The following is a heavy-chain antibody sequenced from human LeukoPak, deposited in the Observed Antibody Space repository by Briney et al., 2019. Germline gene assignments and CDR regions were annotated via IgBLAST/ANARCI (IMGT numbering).Heavy chain of an antibody. V-gene: IGHV4-39*07. D-gene: IGHD1-1*01. Sequence: SETLSLTCTVSGGSVSSINSYWGWIRQPPGTGLAWIGSAYYSGSTYYNPSLKSRVTISVDTSKNQFSLNLSSVTAADTAVYYCARDPQLTLTHFDYWGLGTLVTVSS. CDR2: AYYSGST. CDR1: GGSVSSINSY. CDR3: ARDPQLTLTHFDY. J-gene: IGHJ4*02.